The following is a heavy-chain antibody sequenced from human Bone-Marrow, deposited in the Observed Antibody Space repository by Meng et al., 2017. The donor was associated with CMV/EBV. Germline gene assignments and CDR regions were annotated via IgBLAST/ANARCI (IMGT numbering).Heavy chain of an antibody. V-gene: IGHV1-46*01. CDR2: INPSGGST. J-gene: IGHJ4*02. CDR1: GYTFTSYY. Sequence: ASLKVSCTPSGYTFTSYYTHWVRQAPGQGLEWMGIINPSGGSTSYAQKFQGRVTMTRDTSTSTVYMELSSLRSEDTAVYYCARGYNWNDGSGFDYWGQGTLVTVSS. CDR3: ARGYNWNDGSGFDY. D-gene: IGHD1-1*01.